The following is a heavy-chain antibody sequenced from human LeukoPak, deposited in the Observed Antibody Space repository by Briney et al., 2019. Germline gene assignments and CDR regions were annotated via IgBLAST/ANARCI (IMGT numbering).Heavy chain of an antibody. CDR1: RDSVSSNSAA. CDR3: ARDSGWLIDY. V-gene: IGHV6-1*01. J-gene: IGHJ4*02. CDR2: TYYRSKWYN. Sequence: SQTLSLTCAISRDSVSSNSAAWSWIRQSPSRGLEWLGRTYYRSKWYNGYAVSVKSRITINPDTSKNQFSLQMNRLTPRDTAVYYCARDSGWLIDYWGQGTLVTVSS. D-gene: IGHD6-19*01.